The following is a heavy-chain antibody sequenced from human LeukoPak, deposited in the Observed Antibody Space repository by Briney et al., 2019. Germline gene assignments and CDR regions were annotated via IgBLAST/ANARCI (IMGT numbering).Heavy chain of an antibody. V-gene: IGHV4-31*03. CDR3: ATSEGLYDGKTGTNVPGGPDR. CDR1: GGSISSGGYY. CDR2: IYYSGST. J-gene: IGHJ5*02. D-gene: IGHD1-7*01. Sequence: SETLSLTCTVSGGSISSGGYYWSWIRQHPGKGLEWIGYIYYSGSTYYNPSLKSRVTISVDTSKNQFSLKLSSVTAADTAVYFCATSEGLYDGKTGTNVPGGPDRWGQGTLVIVSS.